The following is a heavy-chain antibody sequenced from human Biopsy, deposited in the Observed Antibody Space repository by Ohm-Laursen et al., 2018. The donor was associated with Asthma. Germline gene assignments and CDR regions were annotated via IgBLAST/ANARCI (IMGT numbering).Heavy chain of an antibody. D-gene: IGHD3-10*01. J-gene: IGHJ6*02. CDR1: GYTFNSAG. Sequence: ASVKVSCKTSGYTFNSAGITWVRQAPGQGLEWMGWISVYNGNTKVAQKLQDRVTMITDTSTSTAYMELRSLGSDDAAVYFCARAVDYSHYYGIDVWGQGTTVTVS. CDR3: ARAVDYSHYYGIDV. CDR2: ISVYNGNT. V-gene: IGHV1-18*01.